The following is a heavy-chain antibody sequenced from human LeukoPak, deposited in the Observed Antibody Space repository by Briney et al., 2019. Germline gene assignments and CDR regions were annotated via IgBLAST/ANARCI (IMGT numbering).Heavy chain of an antibody. CDR2: ISAYNGNT. CDR1: GYTFTSYG. Sequence: ASVKVSCKASGYTFTSYGISWVRQAPGQGLEWMGWISAYNGNTNYAQKLQGRVTMTTDTSTSTAYMELRSLRSDDTAVYYCARDWWDIVVVPAAMTGGYMDVWGKGTTVTISS. D-gene: IGHD2-2*01. V-gene: IGHV1-18*01. CDR3: ARDWWDIVVVPAAMTGGYMDV. J-gene: IGHJ6*03.